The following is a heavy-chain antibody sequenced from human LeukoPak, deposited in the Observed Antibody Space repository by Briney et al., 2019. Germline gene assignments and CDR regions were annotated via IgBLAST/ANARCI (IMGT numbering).Heavy chain of an antibody. D-gene: IGHD3-22*01. Sequence: SETLSLTCTVSGGSISSYYWSWIRQPPGKGLEWIGYIYTSGSTNYNPSLKSRVTISVDTSKNQFSLKLSSVTAADTAVYYCARRSPDSSGYYAHALDIWGQGTMVTVSS. V-gene: IGHV4-4*09. J-gene: IGHJ3*02. CDR1: GGSISSYY. CDR3: ARRSPDSSGYYAHALDI. CDR2: IYTSGST.